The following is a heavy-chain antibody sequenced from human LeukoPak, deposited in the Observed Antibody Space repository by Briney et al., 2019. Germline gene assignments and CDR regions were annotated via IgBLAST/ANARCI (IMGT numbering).Heavy chain of an antibody. CDR2: IYYSGST. D-gene: IGHD3-22*01. CDR1: GGSISSSSYY. CDR3: ARYYYDSSGYVESSGFFDY. Sequence: SETLSLTCTVSGGSISSSSYYWGWIRQPPGKGLEWIGSIYYSGSTYYNPSLKSRVTISVDTSKNQFSLKLSSVTAADTAVYYCARYYYDSSGYVESSGFFDYWGQGTLVTVSS. J-gene: IGHJ4*02. V-gene: IGHV4-39*01.